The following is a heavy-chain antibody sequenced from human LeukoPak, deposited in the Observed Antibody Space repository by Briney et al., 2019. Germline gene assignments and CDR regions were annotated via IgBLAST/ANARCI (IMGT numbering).Heavy chain of an antibody. Sequence: GSLRLSCAASGFTFSSYAMSWVRQPPGKGLEWIGEINHSGSTNYNPSLKSRVTISVDTSKNQFSLKLSSVTAADTAVYYCARGISITMVRGVMERWFDPWGQGTLVTVSS. J-gene: IGHJ5*02. D-gene: IGHD3-10*01. CDR2: INHSGST. CDR3: ARGISITMVRGVMERWFDP. CDR1: GFTFSSYA. V-gene: IGHV4-34*01.